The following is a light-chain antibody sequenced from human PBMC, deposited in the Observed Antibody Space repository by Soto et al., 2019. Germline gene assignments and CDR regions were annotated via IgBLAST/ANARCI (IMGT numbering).Light chain of an antibody. V-gene: IGKV1-39*01. CDR1: QNIRVY. J-gene: IGKJ2*01. CDR3: QQYNNWPLYT. CDR2: AAS. Sequence: DIQMTQSPSSLSASVGDRVTITCRASQNIRVYLNWYQQKPGKAPKPLIYAASTLLSGVPSRFSGSGSGTDFTLTISSLQPEDFAVYYCQQYNNWPLYTFGQGTKLEIK.